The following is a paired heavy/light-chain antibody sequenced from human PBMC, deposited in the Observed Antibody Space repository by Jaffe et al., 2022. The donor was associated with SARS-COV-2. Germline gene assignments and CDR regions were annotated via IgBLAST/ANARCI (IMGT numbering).Light chain of an antibody. Sequence: DIQLTQSPSFLSASVGDRVTITCRASQGISSYLAWYQQKPGKAPKLLIYAASTLQSGVPSRFSGSGSGTEFTLTISSLQPEDFATYYCQQLKTFGPGTKVDIK. CDR2: AAS. CDR1: QGISSY. V-gene: IGKV1-9*01. CDR3: QQLKT. J-gene: IGKJ3*01.
Heavy chain of an antibody. CDR3: AREGTIVGATYFDY. Sequence: QVQLVESGGGVVQPGRSLRLSCAASGFTFSSYAMHWVRQAPGKGLEWVALIWYDGSNKYYADSVKGRFTISRDNSKNTLYLQMNSLRAEDTAVYYCAREGTIVGATYFDYWGQGTLVTVSS. CDR1: GFTFSSYA. J-gene: IGHJ4*02. CDR2: IWYDGSNK. D-gene: IGHD1-26*01. V-gene: IGHV3-33*01.